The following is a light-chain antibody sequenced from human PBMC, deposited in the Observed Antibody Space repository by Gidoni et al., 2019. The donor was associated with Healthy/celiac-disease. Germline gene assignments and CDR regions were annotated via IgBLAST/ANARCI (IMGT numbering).Light chain of an antibody. J-gene: IGLJ2*01. CDR3: AAWDDSLNGVV. CDR1: SSNIGSNT. CDR2: SNN. Sequence: QSVLTQPPSASGTPGQRVTISCSGSSSNIGSNTVSWYQQLPGTAPKLLIYSNNQRPSGVPDRFSGSKSGTSASLAISRLQSEDEADYYCAAWDDSLNGVVFGGGTKLTVL. V-gene: IGLV1-44*01.